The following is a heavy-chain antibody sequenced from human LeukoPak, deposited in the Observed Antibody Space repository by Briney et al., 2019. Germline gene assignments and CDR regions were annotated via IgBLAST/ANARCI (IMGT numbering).Heavy chain of an antibody. Sequence: SETLSLTCAVYGGSFSGYYWSWIRQPPGKGLEWIGEINHSGSTNYNPSLKSRVTISVDTSKNQFSLKLSSVTAADTAVYYCARLGKYSSSPGLAYYYYYYMDVWGKGTTVTVSS. CDR2: INHSGST. V-gene: IGHV4-34*01. CDR3: ARLGKYSSSPGLAYYYYYYMDV. D-gene: IGHD6-13*01. CDR1: GGSFSGYY. J-gene: IGHJ6*03.